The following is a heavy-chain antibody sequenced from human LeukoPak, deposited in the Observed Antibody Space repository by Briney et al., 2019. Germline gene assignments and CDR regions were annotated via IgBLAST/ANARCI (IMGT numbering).Heavy chain of an antibody. CDR1: GFTFASYA. J-gene: IGHJ4*02. CDR2: FSGSGGST. CDR3: AKSSPPPLRY. V-gene: IGHV3-23*01. Sequence: GGSLRLSCAASGFTFASYAMSWVRQAPGKGLEWVSAFSGSGGSTYYADSVKGRFTISRDNSKNTLYLQMNSLRAEETAVYYCAKSSPPPLRYWGQGTLVTVSS.